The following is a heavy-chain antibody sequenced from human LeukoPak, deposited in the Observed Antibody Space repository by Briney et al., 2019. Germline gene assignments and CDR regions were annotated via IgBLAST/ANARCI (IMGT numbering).Heavy chain of an antibody. CDR2: ISSSSSSTI. Sequence: PGGSLRLSCAASGFTFSSYSMSWVRQAPGKGLEWVSYISSSSSSTIYYADSVKGRFTISRDNAKNSLYLQMNSLRDEDTAVYYCARDGVVVVAATSGGYYGMDVWGQGTTVTVSS. CDR1: GFTFSSYS. V-gene: IGHV3-48*02. CDR3: ARDGVVVVAATSGGYYGMDV. J-gene: IGHJ6*02. D-gene: IGHD2-15*01.